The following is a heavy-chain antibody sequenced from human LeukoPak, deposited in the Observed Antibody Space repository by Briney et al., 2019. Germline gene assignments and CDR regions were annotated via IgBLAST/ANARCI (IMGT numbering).Heavy chain of an antibody. V-gene: IGHV4-39*01. D-gene: IGHD1-26*01. CDR1: GGSISSSSYY. J-gene: IGHJ5*02. CDR3: ARLAVGATPFVWFDP. Sequence: SETLSLTCTVSGGSISSSSYYWGWIRQPPGKGLEWIGSIYYSGSTYYNPSLKSRVTISVDTSKNQFSLKLSSVTAADTAVYYCARLAVGATPFVWFDPWGQGTLVTVSS. CDR2: IYYSGST.